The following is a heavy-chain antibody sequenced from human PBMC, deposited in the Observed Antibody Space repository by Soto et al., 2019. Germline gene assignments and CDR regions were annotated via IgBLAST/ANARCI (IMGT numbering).Heavy chain of an antibody. J-gene: IGHJ6*02. V-gene: IGHV4-4*07. CDR3: ARDPLGSGRHYYYYGMDV. D-gene: IGHD3-10*01. CDR1: GVSISSYY. CDR2: IYTSGST. Sequence: SDTLSLTAPFSGVSISSYYLSLLRPPSGKGLEWIGRIYTSGSTNYNPSLKSRVTMSVDTSKNQFSLKLSSVTAADTAVYYCARDPLGSGRHYYYYGMDVWGQGTTV.